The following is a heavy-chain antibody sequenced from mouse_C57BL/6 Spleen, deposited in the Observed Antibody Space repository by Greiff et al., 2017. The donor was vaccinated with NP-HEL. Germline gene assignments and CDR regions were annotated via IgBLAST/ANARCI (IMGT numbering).Heavy chain of an antibody. CDR1: GYSFTSYY. Sequence: VQLQESGPELVKPGASVKISCKASGYSFTSYYIHWVKQRPGQGLEWIGWIYPGSGNTKYNEKFKGKATLTADTSSSTAYMQLSSLTSEDSAVYYCAIGSSSYYYAMDYWGQGTSVTVSS. CDR3: AIGSSSYYYAMDY. D-gene: IGHD1-1*01. J-gene: IGHJ4*01. V-gene: IGHV1-66*01. CDR2: IYPGSGNT.